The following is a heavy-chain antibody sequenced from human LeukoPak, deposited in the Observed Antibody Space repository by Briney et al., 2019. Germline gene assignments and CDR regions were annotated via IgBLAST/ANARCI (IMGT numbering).Heavy chain of an antibody. J-gene: IGHJ6*03. CDR3: AKVGYYDSSGYYYYYYYYYMDV. V-gene: IGHV3-30*02. Sequence: PGGSLRLSCAASGFTFSSYGMHWVRQAPGKGLEWVAFIRYDGSNKYYADSVKGRFTISRDNSKNTLYLQMNSLRAEDTAVYYCAKVGYYDSSGYYYYYYYYYMDVWGKGTTVTVSS. D-gene: IGHD3-22*01. CDR2: IRYDGSNK. CDR1: GFTFSSYG.